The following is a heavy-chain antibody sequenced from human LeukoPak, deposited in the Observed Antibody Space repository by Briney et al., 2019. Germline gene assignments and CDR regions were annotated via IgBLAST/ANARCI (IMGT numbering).Heavy chain of an antibody. D-gene: IGHD3-9*01. CDR2: IYPGDSDA. CDR3: ARQPEFGITIPDY. Sequence: GGSLKISCKGSGYSFTSYWIGWVRQMPGKGLEWMGIIYPGDSDARYSPSFQGQVTISADKSISTAYLQWSSLKASDTAMYYCARQPEFGITIPDYWGQGTLVTVSS. J-gene: IGHJ4*02. V-gene: IGHV5-51*01. CDR1: GYSFTSYW.